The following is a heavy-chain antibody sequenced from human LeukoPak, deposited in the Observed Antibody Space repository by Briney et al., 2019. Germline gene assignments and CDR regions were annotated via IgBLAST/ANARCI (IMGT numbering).Heavy chain of an antibody. J-gene: IGHJ6*02. CDR3: ARDGARYGTRAGYYYYYYGMDV. CDR2: ISSSSSYI. CDR1: GFTFSSYS. Sequence: GRSLRLSCAASGFTFSSYSMNWVRQAPGKGLEWVSSISSSSSYIYYADSVKGRFTISRDNAKNSLYLQMNSLRAEDTAVYYCARDGARYGTRAGYYYYYYGMDVWGQGTTVTVSS. D-gene: IGHD3-9*01. V-gene: IGHV3-21*01.